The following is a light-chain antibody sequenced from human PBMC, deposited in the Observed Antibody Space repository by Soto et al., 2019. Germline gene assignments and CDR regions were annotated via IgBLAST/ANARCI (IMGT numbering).Light chain of an antibody. CDR1: QSISSW. CDR3: QQYDSYPWT. V-gene: IGKV1-5*01. J-gene: IGKJ1*01. Sequence: DIQMTQSPSTLSASVGDRVTITCRASQSISSWLAWYQQKPGKAPKLLIYDASNLESGVPSRFSGSGSGTEFPLPISSLQPDDFATYYCQQYDSYPWTFGQGTKVEIK. CDR2: DAS.